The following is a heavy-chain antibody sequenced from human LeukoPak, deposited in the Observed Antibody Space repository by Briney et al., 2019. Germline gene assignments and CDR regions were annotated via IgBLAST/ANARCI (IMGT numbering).Heavy chain of an antibody. CDR1: GFTFSSYS. D-gene: IGHD6-19*01. J-gene: IGHJ4*02. CDR3: AKDTQWLGIFDY. CDR2: ISGSGGST. Sequence: GGSLRLSCAASGFTFSSYSMNWVRQAPGKGLEWVSAISGSGGSTYYADSVKGRFTISRDNSKNTLYLQMNSLRAEDTAVYYCAKDTQWLGIFDYWGQGTLVTVSS. V-gene: IGHV3-23*01.